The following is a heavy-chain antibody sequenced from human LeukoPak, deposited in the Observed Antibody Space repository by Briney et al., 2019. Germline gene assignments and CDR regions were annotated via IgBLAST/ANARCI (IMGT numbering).Heavy chain of an antibody. CDR2: ISYDGSNK. CDR1: GFTFSSYA. D-gene: IGHD3-9*01. V-gene: IGHV3-30-3*01. J-gene: IGHJ3*02. CDR3: ARTRILTGPNDAFDI. Sequence: PGGSLRLSCAASGFTFSSYAMHWVRQAPGKGLEWVAVISYDGSNKYYADSVKGRFTISRDNSKNTLYLQMNSLRAEDTAVYYCARTRILTGPNDAFDIWGQGTMVTVSS.